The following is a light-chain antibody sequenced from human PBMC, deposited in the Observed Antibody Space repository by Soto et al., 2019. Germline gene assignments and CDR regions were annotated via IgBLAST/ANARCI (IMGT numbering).Light chain of an antibody. CDR1: QSVSSN. J-gene: IGKJ4*01. V-gene: IGKV3-15*01. Sequence: EIVMTQSPATLSVSPGERATLSCRASQSVSSNLAWYQQKPGQAPRLLIYGASTRATGIPARFSGGGSGTEFTLTISCLQSEDFATYYCQQYYSYPLTFGGGTKVDIK. CDR3: QQYYSYPLT. CDR2: GAS.